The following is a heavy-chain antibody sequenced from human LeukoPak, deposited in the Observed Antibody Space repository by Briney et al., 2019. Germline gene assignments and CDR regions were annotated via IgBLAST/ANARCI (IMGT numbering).Heavy chain of an antibody. D-gene: IGHD5-24*01. Sequence: SETLSLTCTVSGGSITSYYWSWIRQPAGKGLEWIGRISTSGYTNYNPSLKSRVTISVDTSKNQFSLKLSSVTAADTAVYYCARGPGDGYNPAFDYWGQGTLVTVSS. CDR3: ARGPGDGYNPAFDY. V-gene: IGHV4-4*07. CDR2: ISTSGYT. J-gene: IGHJ4*02. CDR1: GGSITSYY.